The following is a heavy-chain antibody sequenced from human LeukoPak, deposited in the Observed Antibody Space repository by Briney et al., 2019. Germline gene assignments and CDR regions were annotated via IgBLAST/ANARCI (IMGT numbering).Heavy chain of an antibody. CDR2: IKQDGSEK. V-gene: IGHV3-7*01. CDR3: ARAPRVVAASLDY. J-gene: IGHJ4*02. CDR1: GFTFSSYR. Sequence: GGSLRLSCAASGFTFSSYRMSWVRQAPGKGLEWVANIKQDGSEKYYVDSVKGRFTISRDNAKNSLYLQMNSLRAEDTAVYYCARAPRVVAASLDYWGQGTLVTVSS. D-gene: IGHD2-15*01.